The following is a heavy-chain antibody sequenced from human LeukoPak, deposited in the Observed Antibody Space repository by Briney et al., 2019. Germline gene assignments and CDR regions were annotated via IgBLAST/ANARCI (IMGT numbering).Heavy chain of an antibody. Sequence: GGSLRLSCAASGFTFSDYYMSWIRQAPGKGLEWVSYISSSSSYTNYADSVKGRFTISRDNAKNSLYMQMNSLRAEDTAVYYCARDTPTVRGVIHYYYYYVMDVWGKGTTVTVSS. CDR3: ARDTPTVRGVIHYYYYYVMDV. CDR1: GFTFSDYY. J-gene: IGHJ6*04. V-gene: IGHV3-11*06. D-gene: IGHD3-10*01. CDR2: ISSSSSYT.